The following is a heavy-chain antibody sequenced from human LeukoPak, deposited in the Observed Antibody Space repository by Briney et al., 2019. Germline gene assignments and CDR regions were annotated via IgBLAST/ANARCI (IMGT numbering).Heavy chain of an antibody. CDR2: IYYSGST. D-gene: IGHD3-22*01. Sequence: SETLSLTCTVSGGSISSGGYYWSWIRQHPGKGLEWIGYIYYSGSTYYNPSLKSRVTISVDTSKNQFSLKLSSVTAADTAVYYCARVLPDSSGYPLHYFDYWGQGTLVTVSS. J-gene: IGHJ4*02. V-gene: IGHV4-31*03. CDR1: GGSISSGGYY. CDR3: ARVLPDSSGYPLHYFDY.